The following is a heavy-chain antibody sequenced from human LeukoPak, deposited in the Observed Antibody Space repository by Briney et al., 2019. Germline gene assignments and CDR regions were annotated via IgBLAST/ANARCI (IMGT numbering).Heavy chain of an antibody. V-gene: IGHV1-46*01. J-gene: IGHJ4*02. D-gene: IGHD3-10*01. CDR3: AKDGGYYYGDDGFYFFDY. Sequence: GASVKVSCKASGYTFTMYYIHWVRQAPGQGLEWMGMINPSDGATTYAQRFQGRVAMTRDMSTTTVYMDLRSLRSEDTAVYYCAKDGGYYYGDDGFYFFDYWGQGTLVTVSS. CDR1: GYTFTMYY. CDR2: INPSDGAT.